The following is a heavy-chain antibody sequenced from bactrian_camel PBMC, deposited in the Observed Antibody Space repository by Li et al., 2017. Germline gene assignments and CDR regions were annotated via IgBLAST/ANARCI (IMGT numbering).Heavy chain of an antibody. V-gene: IGHV3S55*01. D-gene: IGHD5*01. CDR3: SQSPNYGLAC. J-gene: IGHJ4*01. CDR2: IRGDGTT. CDR1: GFTFADSD. Sequence: HVQLVESGGGSVQAGETLRLSCERSGFTFADSDMAWYRQAPGNECELVSFIRGDGTTYYADSVKGRFTIEPGDAQNTLHLRMDSLKPDDTSVYYCSQSPNYGLACRGQGTQVTVS.